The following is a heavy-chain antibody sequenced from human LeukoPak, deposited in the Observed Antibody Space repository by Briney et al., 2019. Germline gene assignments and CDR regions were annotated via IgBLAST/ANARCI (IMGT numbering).Heavy chain of an antibody. CDR1: GFTFSSYG. Sequence: GRSLRLSCAASGFTFSSYGMHWVRQAPGKGLEWVAVISYDGSNKYYADSVKGRFTISRDNSKNTLYLQMNSLRAEDTAVYYCAREGRGSWYYWGQGTLVTVSS. J-gene: IGHJ4*02. CDR2: ISYDGSNK. D-gene: IGHD1-26*01. CDR3: AREGRGSWYY. V-gene: IGHV3-30*03.